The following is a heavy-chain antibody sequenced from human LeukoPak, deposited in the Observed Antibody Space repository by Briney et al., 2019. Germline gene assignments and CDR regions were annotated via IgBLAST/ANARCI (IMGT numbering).Heavy chain of an antibody. CDR3: ARDRDYYGSGSYYNRYFDY. CDR1: GFTFSSYE. J-gene: IGHJ4*02. Sequence: PGGSLRLSCAASGFTFSSYEVNWVRQAPGKGLEWVSYISSSGSTIYYADSVKGRFTISRDNAKNSLYLQMNSLRDEDTAVYYCARDRDYYGSGSYYNRYFDYWGQGTMVTVSS. V-gene: IGHV3-48*03. CDR2: ISSSGSTI. D-gene: IGHD3-10*01.